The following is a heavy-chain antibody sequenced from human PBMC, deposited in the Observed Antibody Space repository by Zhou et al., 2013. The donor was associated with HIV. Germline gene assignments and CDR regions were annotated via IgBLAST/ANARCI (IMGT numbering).Heavy chain of an antibody. V-gene: IGHV1-69*13. CDR2: IIPIFGTA. CDR1: GGTFSSYA. D-gene: IGHD2-15*01. J-gene: IGHJ6*02. Sequence: QVQLVQSGAEVKKPGSSVKVSCKASGGTFSSYAISWVRQAPGQGLEWMGRIIPIFGTANYAQKFQGRVTITADESTSTAYMELSSLRSEDTAVYYCARIGYCSGGSCYSRVSPDGDYYYYGMDVWGQGTTVTVSS. CDR3: ARIGYCSGGSCYSRVSPDGDYYYYGMDV.